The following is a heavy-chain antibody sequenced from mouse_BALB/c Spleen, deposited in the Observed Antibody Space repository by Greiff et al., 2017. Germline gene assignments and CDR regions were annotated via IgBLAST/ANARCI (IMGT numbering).Heavy chain of an antibody. CDR2: INPSNGRT. CDR3: ARGGYDPSWFAY. V-gene: IGHV1S81*02. Sequence: VQLQQPGAELVKPGASVKLSCKASGYTFTSYWMHWVKQRPGQGLEWIGEINPSNGRTNYNEKFKSKATLTVDKSSSTAYMQLSSLTSEDSAVNYCARGGYDPSWFAYWGQGTLVTVSA. D-gene: IGHD2-2*01. J-gene: IGHJ3*01. CDR1: GYTFTSYW.